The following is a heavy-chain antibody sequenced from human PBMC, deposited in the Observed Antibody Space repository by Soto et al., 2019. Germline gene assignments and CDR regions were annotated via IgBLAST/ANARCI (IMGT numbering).Heavy chain of an antibody. V-gene: IGHV1-2*02. J-gene: IGHJ5*02. Sequence: GASVKVSCKASGYTFSDYYIHWVRQAPGQGLEWMGWINPNSGGTNSAEQFQDRVTMTRDTSISTAHMELRRLRSDDTAVYYCARERDWTTTGCSACDPWGQGTLVTVSS. CDR3: ARERDWTTTGCSACDP. D-gene: IGHD2-2*01. CDR1: GYTFSDYY. CDR2: INPNSGGT.